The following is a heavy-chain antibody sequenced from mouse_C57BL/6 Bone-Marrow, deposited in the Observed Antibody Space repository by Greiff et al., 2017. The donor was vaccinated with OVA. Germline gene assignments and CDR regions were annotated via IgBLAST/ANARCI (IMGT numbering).Heavy chain of an antibody. CDR2: ISSGGSYT. J-gene: IGHJ3*01. CDR1: GFTFSSYG. CDR3: ARGY. V-gene: IGHV5-6*02. Sequence: DVKLVESGGDLVKPGGSLKLSCAASGFTFSSYGMSWVRQTPDKRLEWVATISSGGSYTYYPDSVKGRFTISRDNAKNTLYLQMSSLKSEDTAMYYCARGYWGQGTLVTVSA.